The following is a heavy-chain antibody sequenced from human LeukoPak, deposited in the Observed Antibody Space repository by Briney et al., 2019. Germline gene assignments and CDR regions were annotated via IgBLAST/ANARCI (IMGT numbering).Heavy chain of an antibody. V-gene: IGHV5-10-1*01. CDR1: GYNFASYW. J-gene: IGHJ4*02. CDR2: IDPSDSYT. CDR3: ATLVGYGSFFDY. Sequence: GESLNISCQVSGYNFASYWISWVRQMPGKGLGWMGKIDPSDSYTTYSPSFQGHVTISADKSISTAYLQWSSLKASDTAMYYCATLVGYGSFFDYWGQGTLVTVSS. D-gene: IGHD3-10*01.